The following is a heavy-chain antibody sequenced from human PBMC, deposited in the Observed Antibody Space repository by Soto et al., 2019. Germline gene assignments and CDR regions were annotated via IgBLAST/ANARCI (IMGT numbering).Heavy chain of an antibody. J-gene: IGHJ4*02. Sequence: ASVKVSCKASGYTFTSYGISWVRQAPGQGLEWMGWISAYNGKTNYAQKFQGRVTITTDKSTSTAYMELSSLRSEDTAVYYFARDRRWLHSAHYFDYWGQGTLVTVSS. D-gene: IGHD5-12*01. CDR3: ARDRRWLHSAHYFDY. V-gene: IGHV1-18*01. CDR2: ISAYNGKT. CDR1: GYTFTSYG.